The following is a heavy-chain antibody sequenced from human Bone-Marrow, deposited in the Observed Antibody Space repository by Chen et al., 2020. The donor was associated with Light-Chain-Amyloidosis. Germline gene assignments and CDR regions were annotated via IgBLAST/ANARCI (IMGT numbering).Heavy chain of an antibody. D-gene: IGHD3-16*02. J-gene: IGHJ4*02. V-gene: IGHV3-11*05. CDR3: ASFDGRYKFDY. CDR1: GFAFNDYY. CDR2: ISGSTGYT. Sequence: QVRLVESGGGLVKPGGSLRLSCGASGFAFNDYYMSFIRQAPGKGLEWVSYISGSTGYTNYADSVKGRFTISRDNARNSLYLQMNSLRAEDTAVYYCASFDGRYKFDYWGQGTLVTVSS.